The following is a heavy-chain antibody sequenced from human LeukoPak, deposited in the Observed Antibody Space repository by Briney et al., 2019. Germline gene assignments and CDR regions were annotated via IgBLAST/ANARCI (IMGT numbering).Heavy chain of an antibody. D-gene: IGHD5-18*01. V-gene: IGHV1-2*02. CDR2: INPNSGGT. J-gene: IGHJ4*02. CDR3: ARGFDTAMVTFNY. Sequence: GASVKVSCKASGYTFTGYYMHWVRQAPGQGLEWMGWINPNSGGTNYAQKFQGRVTMTRDTSISTAYMELSRLRSDDTAVYYCARGFDTAMVTFNYWGQGTLVTVSS. CDR1: GYTFTGYY.